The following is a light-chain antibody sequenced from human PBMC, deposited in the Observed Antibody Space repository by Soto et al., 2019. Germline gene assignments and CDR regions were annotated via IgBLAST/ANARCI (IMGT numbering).Light chain of an antibody. CDR3: QQYRT. CDR2: GAS. Sequence: EIVLTQSPGTLSLSPGERATLSCRASQSVSSSYLAWYQQKPGQAPRLLNYGASSRATGIPDRFSGSGSGTDFTLTISRLEPEDFAVYYCQQYRTFGQGTKVEIK. CDR1: QSVSSSY. J-gene: IGKJ1*01. V-gene: IGKV3-20*01.